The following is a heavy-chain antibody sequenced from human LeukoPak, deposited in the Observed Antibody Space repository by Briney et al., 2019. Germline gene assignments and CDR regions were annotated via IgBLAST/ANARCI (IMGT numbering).Heavy chain of an antibody. CDR3: AAEGTPGRDDAFDI. Sequence: SVKVSCKASGFTFTSSAVQWARQARGQRLEWIGWIVVGSGNTNYAQKFQERVTITRDMSTSTAYMELSSLRSEDTAVYYCAAEGTPGRDDAFDIWGQGTMVTVSS. D-gene: IGHD5-24*01. CDR2: IVVGSGNT. V-gene: IGHV1-58*01. J-gene: IGHJ3*02. CDR1: GFTFTSSA.